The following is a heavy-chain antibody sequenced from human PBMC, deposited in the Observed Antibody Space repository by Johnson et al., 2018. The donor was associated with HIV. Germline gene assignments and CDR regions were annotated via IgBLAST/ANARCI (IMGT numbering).Heavy chain of an antibody. CDR1: GFTFDDYG. CDR3: AKVAVLFRAARPGAFDI. J-gene: IGHJ3*02. V-gene: IGHV3-20*04. Sequence: VQLVESGGGVVRPGGSLRLSCAASGFTFDDYGMSWVRQAPGKGLEWVSVIYSGGTTYHADSVKGRFTISRDNSKNSLYLQMNSLRAEDTALYYCAKVAVLFRAARPGAFDIWGQGTMVTVSS. D-gene: IGHD6-6*01. CDR2: IYSGGTT.